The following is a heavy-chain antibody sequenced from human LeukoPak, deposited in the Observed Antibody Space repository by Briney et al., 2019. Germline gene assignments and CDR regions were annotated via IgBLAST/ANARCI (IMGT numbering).Heavy chain of an antibody. Sequence: GGSLRLSCAASGFTFSSYSMNWVRQAPGKGVEWVSSISSSSSYIYYADSVKGRFTISRDNAKNSLYLQMNSLRAGDTALYYCAKESLRGHSYGFDNWGQGTLVTVSS. D-gene: IGHD5-18*01. CDR3: AKESLRGHSYGFDN. CDR1: GFTFSSYS. CDR2: ISSSSSYI. V-gene: IGHV3-21*04. J-gene: IGHJ4*02.